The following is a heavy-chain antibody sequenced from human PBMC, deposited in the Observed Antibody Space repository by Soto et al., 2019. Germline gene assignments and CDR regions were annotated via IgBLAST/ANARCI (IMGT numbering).Heavy chain of an antibody. CDR2: IPSDGRDV. CDR1: GFNFRDFW. J-gene: IGHJ4*02. CDR3: TRDDSGLGTDY. D-gene: IGHD1-26*01. Sequence: PGGSLRLSCEASGFNFRDFWMHWARQPPGKGPEWVSNIPSDGRDVSYADSVRGRFTISRDDARNTLYLQMSDLRVEDTAIYYCTRDDSGLGTDYWGQGTQVTVSS. V-gene: IGHV3-74*01.